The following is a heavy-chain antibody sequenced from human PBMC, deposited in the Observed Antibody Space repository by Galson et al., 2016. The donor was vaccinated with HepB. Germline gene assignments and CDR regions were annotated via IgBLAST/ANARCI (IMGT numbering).Heavy chain of an antibody. CDR3: ARERPDIAVAAFDY. J-gene: IGHJ4*02. D-gene: IGHD6-19*01. CDR1: GFTFNTYS. CDR2: ISYDGSNK. Sequence: SLRLSCAASGFTFNTYSMHWVRQAPGKGLEGVAAISYDGSNKYYADSVKGRFTVSRDNSKNTLYLQMNSLRAEDTAVYYCARERPDIAVAAFDYWGQGTLVTVSS. V-gene: IGHV3-30-3*01.